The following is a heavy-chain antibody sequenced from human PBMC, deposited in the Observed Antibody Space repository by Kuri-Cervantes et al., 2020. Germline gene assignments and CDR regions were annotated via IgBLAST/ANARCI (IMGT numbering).Heavy chain of an antibody. V-gene: IGHV1-24*01. CDR3: ETAGSYYEFVDY. D-gene: IGHD1-26*01. Sequence: ASVKVSCKVSGYTLTELSMHWVRQAPGKGLEWMGGFDPEDGETIYAQKFQGRVTMTEDTSTDTAYMELSSLRSEDTAVYYCETAGSYYEFVDYWGQGTLVTVSS. J-gene: IGHJ4*02. CDR1: GYTLTELS. CDR2: FDPEDGET.